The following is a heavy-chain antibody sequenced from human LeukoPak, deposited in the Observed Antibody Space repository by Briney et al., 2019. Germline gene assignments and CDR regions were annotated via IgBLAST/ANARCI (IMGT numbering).Heavy chain of an antibody. CDR3: ARRDIVVVVSASDY. V-gene: IGHV3-23*01. CDR2: ITASGDST. Sequence: AGGPLRLSCAASGFTFSNYVMIWVRQAPGKGLEWVSGITASGDSTYYGDSVKGRFTMSRDNSKNTVYLQMNSLRVDDTAVYYCARRDIVVVVSASDYWGQGTLVTVSS. CDR1: GFTFSNYV. D-gene: IGHD2-15*01. J-gene: IGHJ4*02.